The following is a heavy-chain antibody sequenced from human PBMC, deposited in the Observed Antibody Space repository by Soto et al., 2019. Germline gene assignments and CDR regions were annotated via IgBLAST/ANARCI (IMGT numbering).Heavy chain of an antibody. J-gene: IGHJ4*02. CDR1: GYTFTSYD. V-gene: IGHV1-8*01. Sequence: QVPLVQSGAEVKKPGASVKVSCKASGYTFTSYDINWVRQATGQGLEWMGWMNPNSGNTGYAQKFQGRVTMTRNTSISTAYMELSSLRSEDTAVYYCARGHWRYGDYYFDYWGQGTLVTVSS. CDR3: ARGHWRYGDYYFDY. D-gene: IGHD4-17*01. CDR2: MNPNSGNT.